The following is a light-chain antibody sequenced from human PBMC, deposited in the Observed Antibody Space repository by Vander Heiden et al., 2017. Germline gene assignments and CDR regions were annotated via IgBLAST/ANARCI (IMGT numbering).Light chain of an antibody. CDR2: NTN. J-gene: IGLJ3*02. CDR3: VLYMGSGIWV. CDR1: SGLVSTSFH. V-gene: IGLV8-61*01. Sequence: TVVTQEPSFSVSPGGTVTLTCGLTSGLVSTSFHPSWYQQTPGQAPRTLIYNTNTRSSGVPDRFSGSILGNKAALTITGAQADDECDYYCVLYMGSGIWVFGGGTKLTVL.